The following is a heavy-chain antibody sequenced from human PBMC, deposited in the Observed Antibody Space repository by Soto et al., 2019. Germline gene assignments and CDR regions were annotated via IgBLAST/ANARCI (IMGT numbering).Heavy chain of an antibody. CDR1: GGTFSSLA. V-gene: IGHV1-69*06. J-gene: IGHJ4*02. CDR3: ARSPGVFDY. D-gene: IGHD3-10*01. Sequence: QVQLVQSGAEVKKPGSSVKVSCKASGGTFSSLAISWVRQAPGQGLEWMGGHVPVFGTANYAQKFQDRVTITADKSTSTSYIELSCLRSEDTAVYYCARSPGVFDYWGQGTLVTVSS. CDR2: HVPVFGTA.